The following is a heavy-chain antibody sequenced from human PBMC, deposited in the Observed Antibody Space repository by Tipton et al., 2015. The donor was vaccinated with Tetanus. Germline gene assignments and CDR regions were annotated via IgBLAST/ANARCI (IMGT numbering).Heavy chain of an antibody. D-gene: IGHD3-22*01. CDR2: IDPNSGGT. Sequence: QLVQSGAEVKKPGASVKVSCKASGYTFTGYYIYWVRQAPGQGLEWMGWIDPNSGGTVYAQKFQGRVTMTRDTSISTAYTGLGSLGSDDTAVDYCARDRGDYIYYGMDVWGPGATVTVS. J-gene: IGHJ6*02. V-gene: IGHV1-2*02. CDR3: ARDRGDYIYYGMDV. CDR1: GYTFTGYY.